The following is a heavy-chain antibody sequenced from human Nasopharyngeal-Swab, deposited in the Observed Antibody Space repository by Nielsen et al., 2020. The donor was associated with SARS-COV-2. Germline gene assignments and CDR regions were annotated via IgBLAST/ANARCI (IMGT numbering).Heavy chain of an antibody. J-gene: IGHJ6*02. CDR3: ARRLQLWSPYYYYGMDV. CDR1: SGSFSGYY. CDR2: INHSGST. Sequence: SETLSLTCAVYSGSFSGYYWSWIRQPPGKGLEWIGEINHSGSTNYNPSLKSRVTISVDTSKNQFSLKLSSVTAADTAVYYCARRLQLWSPYYYYGMDVWGQGTTVTVSS. D-gene: IGHD5-18*01. V-gene: IGHV4-34*01.